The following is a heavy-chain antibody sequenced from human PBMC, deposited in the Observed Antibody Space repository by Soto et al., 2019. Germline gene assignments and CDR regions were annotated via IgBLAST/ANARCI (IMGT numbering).Heavy chain of an antibody. J-gene: IGHJ4*02. D-gene: IGHD1-1*01. CDR3: ARGPRVSSTGTGAH. CDR2: ISDDGSTA. V-gene: IGHV3-74*01. CDR1: GFTFSSYG. Sequence: GSLRLSCAASGFTFSSYGMHWVRQAPGKGLTWVSRISDDGSTATYADSVKGRFVISRDNAKNSLYLEMNTLRVDDSGLYYCARGPRVSSTGTGAHWGRGTLVTVSS.